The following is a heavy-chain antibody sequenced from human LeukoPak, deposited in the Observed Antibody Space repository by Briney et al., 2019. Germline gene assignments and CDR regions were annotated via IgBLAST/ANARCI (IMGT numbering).Heavy chain of an antibody. CDR2: IGYDGSQK. D-gene: IGHD3-9*01. Sequence: GGSLRLSCAASGFSLSSYYMSWVRQAPGKGLEWMANIGYDGSQKNYDDSLKGRFTISRDNAKNSVYLQMNSLIAEDTAVYYCAREYFPPGLLTIVFDNWGQGTLVTVSS. J-gene: IGHJ4*02. V-gene: IGHV3-7*01. CDR1: GFSLSSYY. CDR3: AREYFPPGLLTIVFDN.